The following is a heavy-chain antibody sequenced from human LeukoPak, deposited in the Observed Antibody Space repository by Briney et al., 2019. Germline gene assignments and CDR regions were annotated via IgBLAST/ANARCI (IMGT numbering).Heavy chain of an antibody. J-gene: IGHJ4*02. CDR1: GFTFSSYA. Sequence: GGSLRLSCAASGFTFSSYAMHWVRQAPGKGLEYVSAISSDGGSTYYANSVKGRFTISRDNSKNTLYLQMGSLRAEDMAVYYCASPGAYYWGQGTLVTVSS. CDR3: ASPGAYY. V-gene: IGHV3-64*01. CDR2: ISSDGGST.